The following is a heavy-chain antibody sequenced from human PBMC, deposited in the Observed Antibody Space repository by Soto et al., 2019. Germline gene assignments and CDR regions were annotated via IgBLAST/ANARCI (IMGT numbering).Heavy chain of an antibody. Sequence: GGSLRLSCAASGFTFSDYYMSWIRQAPGKGLEWVSYISSSGSTIYYADSVKGRFTTSRDNAKNSLYLQMNSLRAEDTAVYYSARANYRTIFGVVIIAGLQHWGQGTLVTVSS. D-gene: IGHD3-3*01. CDR3: ARANYRTIFGVVIIAGLQH. CDR1: GFTFSDYY. J-gene: IGHJ1*01. CDR2: ISSSGSTI. V-gene: IGHV3-11*01.